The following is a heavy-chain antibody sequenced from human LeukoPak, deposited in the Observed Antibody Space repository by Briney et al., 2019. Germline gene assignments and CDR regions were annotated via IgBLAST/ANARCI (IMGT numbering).Heavy chain of an antibody. CDR1: GYTFTDYY. CDR2: INPKSGGT. J-gene: IGHJ4*02. Sequence: ASVKVSCKASGYTFTDYYVHWVRQAPGQGLECMGWINPKSGGTSYAQKFQGRVTMTRDTSSSTAYMELGRLRSDDTAVYYCARGGRDYGDYWGQGTLVTVSS. CDR3: ARGGRDYGDY. V-gene: IGHV1-2*02.